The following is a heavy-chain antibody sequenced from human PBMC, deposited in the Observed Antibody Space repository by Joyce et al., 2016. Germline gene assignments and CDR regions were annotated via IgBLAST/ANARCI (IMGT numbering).Heavy chain of an antibody. CDR1: GYTFTDSY. D-gene: IGHD2-2*01. J-gene: IGHJ4*02. Sequence: EVQLVQSGAEMKKPGATVKISCKGSGYTFTDSYIHWVQQARGKGLKWIGLVDPEDGETIYAEQFLGRITITADTSTDTACMELSGLRSEDTAVYFCAKVDAALGPFDYWGQGTVVTVSS. CDR3: AKVDAALGPFDY. V-gene: IGHV1-69-2*01. CDR2: VDPEDGET.